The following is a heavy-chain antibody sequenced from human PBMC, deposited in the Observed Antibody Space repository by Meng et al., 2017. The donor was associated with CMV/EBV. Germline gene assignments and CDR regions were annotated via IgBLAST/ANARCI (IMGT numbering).Heavy chain of an antibody. V-gene: IGHV1-2*02. D-gene: IGHD2-2*01. J-gene: IGHJ5*02. CDR3: ARDPGGVVPACWFDP. CDR1: GYTFTGYY. CDR2: INPNSGGT. Sequence: ASVKVSCKASGYTFTGYYMHWLRQAPGQGLEWMGWINPNSGGTNYAQKFQGRVTMTRDTSISTAYMELSRLRSDDTAVYYCARDPGGVVPACWFDPWGKGTLVTVSS.